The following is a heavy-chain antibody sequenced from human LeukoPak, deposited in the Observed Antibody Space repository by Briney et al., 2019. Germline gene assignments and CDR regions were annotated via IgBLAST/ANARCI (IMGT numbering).Heavy chain of an antibody. J-gene: IGHJ5*02. Sequence: SETLSLTCAVSGGSISSSNWWSWVRQPPPQGLPWIVEINHSGSTNYNPSLKSRVTISVDTSKNQFSLKLSSVTAADTAVYYCARLGYYYGSGSSLGWFDPWGQGTLVTVSS. V-gene: IGHV4-4*02. CDR3: ARLGYYYGSGSSLGWFDP. CDR2: INHSGST. D-gene: IGHD3-10*01. CDR1: GGSISSSNW.